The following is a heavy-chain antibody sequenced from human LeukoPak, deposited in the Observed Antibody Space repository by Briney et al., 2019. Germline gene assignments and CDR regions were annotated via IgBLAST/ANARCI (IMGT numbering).Heavy chain of an antibody. V-gene: IGHV4-59*11. CDR2: IYYSGST. Sequence: SETLSLTCTVSGGSISSLYWSWIRQPPGKGLEWIGYIYYSGSTNYNPSLQSRVTISVDTSKNQFSLKLSSVTAADSAVYYCARRVGGTTFFDHWGQGTLVTVSS. CDR1: GGSISSLY. D-gene: IGHD1-26*01. CDR3: ARRVGGTTFFDH. J-gene: IGHJ4*02.